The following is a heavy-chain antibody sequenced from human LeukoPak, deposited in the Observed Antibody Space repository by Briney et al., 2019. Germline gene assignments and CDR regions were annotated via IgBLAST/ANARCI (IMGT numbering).Heavy chain of an antibody. CDR2: IYYRGST. V-gene: IGHV4-59*01. Sequence: SETLSLTCAVSGGPLTSYYWSWIRQPPGKGLEWIGFIYYRGSTNYNPSLESRVTISVDTSKNRFSLKLSSVTAADTAVYYCARGLIAVAGRGFDYWGQGTLVTVSS. CDR3: ARGLIAVAGRGFDY. CDR1: GGPLTSYY. D-gene: IGHD6-19*01. J-gene: IGHJ4*02.